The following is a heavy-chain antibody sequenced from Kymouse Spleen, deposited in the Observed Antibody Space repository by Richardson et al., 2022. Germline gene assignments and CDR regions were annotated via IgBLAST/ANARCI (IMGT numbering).Heavy chain of an antibody. D-gene: IGHD1-7*01. CDR2: INHSGST. CDR1: GGSFSGYY. V-gene: IGHV4-34*01. CDR3: ARGGGTGTSYFDY. Sequence: QVQLQQWGAGLLKPSETLSLTCAVYGGSFSGYYWSWIRQPPGKGLEWIGEINHSGSTNYNPSLKSRVTISVDTSKNQFSLKLSSVTAADTAVYYCARGGGTGTSYFDYWGQGTLVTVSS. J-gene: IGHJ4*02.